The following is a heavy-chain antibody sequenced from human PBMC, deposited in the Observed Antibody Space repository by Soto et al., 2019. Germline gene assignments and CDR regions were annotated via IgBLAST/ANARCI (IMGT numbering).Heavy chain of an antibody. V-gene: IGHV3-30*18. CDR2: ISFDGSTN. CDR1: GFTFSHYG. CDR3: ANERYQLLIYYGLDV. J-gene: IGHJ6*02. D-gene: IGHD2-2*01. Sequence: QEQLVESGGGVVQPGRSLRLSCAASGFTFSHYGMHWVRQAPGKGLEWVAVISFDGSTNYYSDSVKGRFTISRDNSKNTLYLQVNSLRADDTGVYYCANERYQLLIYYGLDVWGQGTTVTVSS.